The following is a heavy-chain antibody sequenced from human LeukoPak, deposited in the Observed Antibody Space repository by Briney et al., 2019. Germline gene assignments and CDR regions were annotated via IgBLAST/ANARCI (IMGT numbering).Heavy chain of an antibody. CDR3: ARDRTYDSSGYYSRLDP. V-gene: IGHV1-2*06. CDR1: GYTFTGYY. J-gene: IGHJ5*02. CDR2: INPNSGGT. Sequence: ASVKVSCKASGYTFTGYYMHWVRQAPGQGLEWMGRINPNSGGTNYAQKFQGRVTMTRDTSISTAYMELSRLRSDDTAVYYYARDRTYDSSGYYSRLDPWGQGTLVTVSS. D-gene: IGHD3-22*01.